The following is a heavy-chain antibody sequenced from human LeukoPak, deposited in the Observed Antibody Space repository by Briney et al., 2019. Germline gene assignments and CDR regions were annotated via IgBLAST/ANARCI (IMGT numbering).Heavy chain of an antibody. Sequence: SETLSLTCTVSGGSISSYYWSWIRQPPGKGLEWIGYIYYSGSTNYNPSLKSRVTISVDTSKNQFSLKLSSVTAADTAVYYCATATKVTNYFDYWGQGTLVTVSS. D-gene: IGHD4-17*01. J-gene: IGHJ4*02. CDR2: IYYSGST. CDR3: ATATKVTNYFDY. V-gene: IGHV4-59*08. CDR1: GGSISSYY.